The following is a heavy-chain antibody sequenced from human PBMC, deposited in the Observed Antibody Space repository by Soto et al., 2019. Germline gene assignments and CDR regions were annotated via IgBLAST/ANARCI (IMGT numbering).Heavy chain of an antibody. CDR2: ISGVGGST. Sequence: GGSLRLSSAASGFTLSSNAMSCVRQAPGKGLEWVSAISGVGGSTYYADSVKGRFTISRDNSKNTLYLQMNSLRAEDTAVYYCAKVLPAAVRYYYYGMDVWGQGTTVTVSS. CDR3: AKVLPAAVRYYYYGMDV. J-gene: IGHJ6*02. V-gene: IGHV3-23*01. D-gene: IGHD2-2*01. CDR1: GFTLSSNA.